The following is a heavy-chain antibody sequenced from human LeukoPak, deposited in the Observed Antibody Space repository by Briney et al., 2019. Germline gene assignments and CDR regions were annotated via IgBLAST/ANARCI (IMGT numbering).Heavy chain of an antibody. Sequence: SETLSLTCTVSGYSISSGYYWGWIRQPPGKGLEWIGSIYHSGSTYYNPSLKSRVTISVDTSKNQFPLKLSSVTAADTAVYYCARDTMVRGVNYWGQGTLVTVSS. D-gene: IGHD3-10*01. CDR1: GYSISSGYY. V-gene: IGHV4-38-2*02. CDR3: ARDTMVRGVNY. J-gene: IGHJ4*02. CDR2: IYHSGST.